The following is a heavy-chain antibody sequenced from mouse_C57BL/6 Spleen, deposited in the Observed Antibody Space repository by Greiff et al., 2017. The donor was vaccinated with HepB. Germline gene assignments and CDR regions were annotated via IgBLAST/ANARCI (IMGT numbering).Heavy chain of an antibody. V-gene: IGHV5-4*03. CDR1: GFTFSSYA. Sequence: EVKLVESGGGLAKPGGSLKLSCAASGFTFSSYAMSWVRQTPEKRLEWVATISDGGSYTYYPDNVKGRFTISRDNAKSNLYLQMSHLKSEDTAMYYCARCGFAYWGQGTLVTVSA. CDR3: ARCGFAY. CDR2: ISDGGSYT. J-gene: IGHJ3*01.